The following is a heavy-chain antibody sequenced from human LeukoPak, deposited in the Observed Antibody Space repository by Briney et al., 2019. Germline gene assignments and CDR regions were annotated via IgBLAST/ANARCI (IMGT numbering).Heavy chain of an antibody. V-gene: IGHV3-21*01. Sequence: GGSLRLSCAASGFAFSTYSMSWVRQAPGKGLEWVSSITSTSTYIHYADSVRSRFTISRDNAENSLYLQVNGLRAEDTAVYYCARVAAGATIHNYYYSYMDVWGKGTTVTVSS. J-gene: IGHJ6*03. CDR3: ARVAAGATIHNYYYSYMDV. CDR1: GFAFSTYS. D-gene: IGHD5-12*01. CDR2: ITSTSTYI.